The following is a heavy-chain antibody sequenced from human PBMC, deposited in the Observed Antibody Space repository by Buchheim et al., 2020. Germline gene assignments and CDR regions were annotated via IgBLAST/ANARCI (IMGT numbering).Heavy chain of an antibody. CDR2: MNPNSGKT. CDR3: TRGPGSWYTGLDI. V-gene: IGHV1-8*01. CDR1: GYTFSSHD. J-gene: IGHJ3*02. Sequence: QVQLLPSGAEVKKPGAPLKVSCKASGYTFSSHDINWVRQATGQGLEWMVYMNPNSGKTDYAQKFQGRITVTRDTSINQVSMELTTLRSEDTAVYYCTRGPGSWYTGLDIWGQG. D-gene: IGHD6-13*01.